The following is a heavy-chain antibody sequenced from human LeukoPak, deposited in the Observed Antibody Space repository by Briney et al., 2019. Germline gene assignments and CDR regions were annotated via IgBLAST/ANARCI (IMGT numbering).Heavy chain of an antibody. J-gene: IGHJ4*02. V-gene: IGHV4-39*01. D-gene: IGHD5-12*01. CDR1: RGSISSSSYY. CDR3: SRRGGGYDGRDY. CDR2: LYYSGRT. Sequence: SETLSLTCTVSRGSISSSSYYWGWIRHPPGKGLEWVGSLYYSGRTYFNPSLQNRVTISVDTSKSHFSLQLSSVTPADTAVYYCSRRGGGYDGRDYWGQGTLVTVSS.